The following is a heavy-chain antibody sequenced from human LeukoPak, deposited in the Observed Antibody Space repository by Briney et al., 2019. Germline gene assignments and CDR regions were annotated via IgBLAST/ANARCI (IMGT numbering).Heavy chain of an antibody. CDR3: ARLTIVVVPAAMRRHYYYYMDV. CDR1: GFTFSSYW. D-gene: IGHD2-2*01. J-gene: IGHJ6*03. V-gene: IGHV3-7*01. Sequence: PGGSLRLSCAASGFTFSSYWMSWVRQAPGKGLEWVANIKQDGGEKYYVDSVKGRFTISRDNAKNSLYLQMNSLRAEDTAVYYCARLTIVVVPAAMRRHYYYYMDVWGKGTTVTVSS. CDR2: IKQDGGEK.